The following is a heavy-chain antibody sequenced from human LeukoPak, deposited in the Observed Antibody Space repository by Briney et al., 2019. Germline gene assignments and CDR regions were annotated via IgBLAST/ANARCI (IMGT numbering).Heavy chain of an antibody. D-gene: IGHD3-10*01. CDR3: ATWGRIGGFGELFRSPNFDY. J-gene: IGHJ4*02. Sequence: GGSLRLSCAASGFTFSDYYMSWIRQAPGKGLEWVSYISSSSSYTNYADSVKGRFTISRDNAKNSLYLQMNSLRAEDTAVYYCATWGRIGGFGELFRSPNFDYWGQGTLVTVSS. CDR2: ISSSSSYT. V-gene: IGHV3-11*06. CDR1: GFTFSDYY.